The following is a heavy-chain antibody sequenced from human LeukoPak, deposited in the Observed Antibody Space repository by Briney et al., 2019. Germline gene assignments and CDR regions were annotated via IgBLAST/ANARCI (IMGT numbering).Heavy chain of an antibody. J-gene: IGHJ5*02. CDR3: ASRPGVGATGNWFDP. D-gene: IGHD1-26*01. Sequence: SETLSLTCTVSGGSLSSYDWWWIRQPPGKGLEWMGEINHSGSANYNPSLKSRVAIAVDTSKNQFSLKLSSVTAADTAVYYCASRPGVGATGNWFDPWGQGTLVTVSS. CDR2: INHSGSA. CDR1: GGSLSSYD. V-gene: IGHV4-34*01.